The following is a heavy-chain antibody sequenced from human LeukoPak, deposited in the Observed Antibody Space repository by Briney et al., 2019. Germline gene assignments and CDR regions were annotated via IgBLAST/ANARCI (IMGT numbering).Heavy chain of an antibody. V-gene: IGHV3-23*01. J-gene: IGHJ4*02. Sequence: GGSLRLSCAASGFTFSSYAMSWVRQAPGKGLEWVSTISASGGSTYYADSVKGRFTISRDNSKNTLYLQMNSLRTEDTAVYYCAQVPRSPVIPVDSFDYWGQGPLVTVSS. D-gene: IGHD2-21*02. CDR1: GFTFSSYA. CDR3: AQVPRSPVIPVDSFDY. CDR2: ISASGGST.